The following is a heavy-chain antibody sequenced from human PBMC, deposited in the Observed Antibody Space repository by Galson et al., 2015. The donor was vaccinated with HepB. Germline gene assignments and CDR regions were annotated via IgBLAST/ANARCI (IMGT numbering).Heavy chain of an antibody. J-gene: IGHJ4*02. V-gene: IGHV3-21*01. CDR2: ISSSSYYI. D-gene: IGHD3-10*01. CDR3: ASDSSFYASGGN. Sequence: SLRLSCAASGFTFSSYSMNWVRQAPGKGLEWVSSISSSSYYIYYADSVKGRFTISRDNAKNSLYLQMNSLRAEDTAVYYCASDSSFYASGGNWGQGTLVTVSS. CDR1: GFTFSSYS.